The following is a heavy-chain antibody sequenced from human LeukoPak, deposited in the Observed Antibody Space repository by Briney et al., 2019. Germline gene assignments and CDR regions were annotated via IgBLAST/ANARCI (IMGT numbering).Heavy chain of an antibody. CDR2: INAGNGNT. Sequence: ASVKVSSTASRYTFTSYAMHWVRQAPGQRLEWMGWINAGNGNTKYSQKFKGRVTITRDTSASTAYMELSSLRSEDTAVYYCARDGPRLEAFDIWGQGTMVTVSS. CDR1: RYTFTSYA. V-gene: IGHV1-3*01. J-gene: IGHJ3*02. CDR3: ARDGPRLEAFDI.